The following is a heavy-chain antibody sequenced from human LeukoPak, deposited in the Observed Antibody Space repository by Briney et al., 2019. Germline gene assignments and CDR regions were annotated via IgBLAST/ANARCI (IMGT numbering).Heavy chain of an antibody. J-gene: IGHJ5*02. D-gene: IGHD2-2*01. CDR3: ARLGYCSSTSCFP. Sequence: PSETLSLTCAVSGYSISSGYYWGWTRQPPGKGLEWIGSIYHSGSTYYNPSLKSRVTISVDTSKNQFSLKLSSVTAADTAVYYCARLGYCSSTSCFPWGQGTLVTVSS. CDR2: IYHSGST. V-gene: IGHV4-38-2*01. CDR1: GYSISSGYY.